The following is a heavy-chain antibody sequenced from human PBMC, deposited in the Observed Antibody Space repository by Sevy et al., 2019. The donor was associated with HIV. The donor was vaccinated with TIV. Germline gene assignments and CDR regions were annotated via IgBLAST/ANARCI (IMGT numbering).Heavy chain of an antibody. CDR2: INQEGGYK. D-gene: IGHD3-10*01. Sequence: GGSLRLSCVASGFTFSGYWMSWVRQAPGKGLEWVANINQEGGYKYYVDTVKARFTTSTDNPKSSLYLQMNSLRAEDTALYYCVRDFTFGELGNWCDPWGQGTLVTVSS. V-gene: IGHV3-7*01. J-gene: IGHJ5*02. CDR1: GFTFSGYW. CDR3: VRDFTFGELGNWCDP.